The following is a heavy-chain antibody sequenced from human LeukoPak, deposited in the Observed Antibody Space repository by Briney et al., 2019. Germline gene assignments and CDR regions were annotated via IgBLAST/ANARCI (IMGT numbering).Heavy chain of an antibody. D-gene: IGHD1-26*01. Sequence: GGSLRLSCAASEFTFSSYSMNWVRQAPGKGLEWVSYITNSGNSKSYADSVKGRFTISRDNAKNSLYLQMNSLRAEDTAVYYCARDSIGIVGATAWGQGTLVTVSS. J-gene: IGHJ5*02. V-gene: IGHV3-48*04. CDR2: ITNSGNSK. CDR1: EFTFSSYS. CDR3: ARDSIGIVGATA.